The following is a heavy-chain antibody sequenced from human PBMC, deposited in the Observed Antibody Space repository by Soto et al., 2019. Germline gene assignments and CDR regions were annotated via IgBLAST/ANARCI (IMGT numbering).Heavy chain of an antibody. D-gene: IGHD3-9*01. J-gene: IGHJ4*02. CDR1: GGTFSSYA. CDR2: IIPIFGTA. Sequence: QVQLVQSGAEVKKPGSSVKVSCKASGGTFSSYAISWVRQVPGQGLEWMGGIIPIFGTANYAQKFQGRVTITADESTSTAYMELSSLRSEDTAVYYCARVLRYFDWSTGYYFDYWGQGTLVTVSS. V-gene: IGHV1-69*01. CDR3: ARVLRYFDWSTGYYFDY.